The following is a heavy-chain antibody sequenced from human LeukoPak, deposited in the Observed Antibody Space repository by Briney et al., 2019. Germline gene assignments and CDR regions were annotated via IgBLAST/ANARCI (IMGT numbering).Heavy chain of an antibody. CDR2: ISWNSDVI. CDR1: GITFDDYV. D-gene: IGHD2-15*01. Sequence: PGRSLRLSCVGSGITFDDYVTHWVRQAPGKGLEWVSGISWNSDVIGYADSVKGRFTISRDNAKNSLYLQMNSLRPEDTALYYCAKGRVVVADAFDLWGQGTKVTVSS. J-gene: IGHJ3*01. CDR3: AKGRVVVADAFDL. V-gene: IGHV3-9*01.